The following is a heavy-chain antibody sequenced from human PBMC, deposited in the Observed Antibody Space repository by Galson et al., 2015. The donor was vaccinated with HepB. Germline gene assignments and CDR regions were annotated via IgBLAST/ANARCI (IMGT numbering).Heavy chain of an antibody. Sequence: SETLSLTCTVSGGSISSYYWSWIRQPPGKGLEWIGYIYYSGSTNYNPSLKSRVTISVDTSKNQFSLKLSSVTAADTAVYYCARAPYYYDSSGYYFWGMDVWGQGTTVTVSS. CDR1: GGSISSYY. CDR2: IYYSGST. CDR3: ARAPYYYDSSGYYFWGMDV. J-gene: IGHJ6*02. V-gene: IGHV4-59*01. D-gene: IGHD3-22*01.